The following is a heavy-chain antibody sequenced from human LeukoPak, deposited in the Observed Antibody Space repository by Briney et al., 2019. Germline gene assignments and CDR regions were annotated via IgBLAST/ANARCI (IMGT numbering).Heavy chain of an antibody. J-gene: IGHJ4*02. CDR1: GYTFTSYG. CDR3: ARGTRLGYFDWLAFDY. V-gene: IGHV1-18*04. Sequence: ASVKVSCKASGYTFTSYGISWVRQAPGQGLEWMGWINAGNGNTKYSQKFQGRVTITRDTSASTAYMELSSLRSEDTAVYYCARGTRLGYFDWLAFDYWGQGTLVTVSS. CDR2: INAGNGNT. D-gene: IGHD3-9*01.